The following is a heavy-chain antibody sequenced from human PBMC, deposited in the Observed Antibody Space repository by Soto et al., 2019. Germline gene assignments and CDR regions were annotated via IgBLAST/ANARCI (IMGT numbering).Heavy chain of an antibody. CDR2: ISGSGGST. CDR1: GFTFSSYA. V-gene: IGHV3-23*01. J-gene: IGHJ6*02. Sequence: LSCAASGFTFSSYAMSWVRQAPGKGLEWVSAISGSGGSTYYADSVKGRFTISRDNSKNTLYLQMNSLRAEDTAVYYCAKGDRGSDYYYGMDVWGQGTTVTVSS. CDR3: AKGDRGSDYYYGMDV. D-gene: IGHD3-10*01.